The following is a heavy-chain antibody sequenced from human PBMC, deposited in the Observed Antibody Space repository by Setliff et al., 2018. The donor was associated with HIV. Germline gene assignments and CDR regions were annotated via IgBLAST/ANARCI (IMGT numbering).Heavy chain of an antibody. CDR1: GYSLSSDYY. V-gene: IGHV4-61*01. J-gene: IGHJ5*01. CDR2: IYYTGST. CDR3: ARGGAVSADFDS. D-gene: IGHD3-16*01. Sequence: LSLTCAVSGYSLSSDYYWSWVRQPSGKGLEWIGYIYYTGSTNYNPSLKTRVTLSVDTSKNQFSLRLSSVTAADTAVYFCARGGAVSADFDSWGQGTLVTVSS.